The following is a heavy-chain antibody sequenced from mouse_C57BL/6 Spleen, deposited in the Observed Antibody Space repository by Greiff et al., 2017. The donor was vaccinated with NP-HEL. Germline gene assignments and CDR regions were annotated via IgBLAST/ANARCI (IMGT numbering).Heavy chain of an antibody. Sequence: QVQLQQPGAELVRPGSSVKLSCKASGYTFTSYWMDWVKQRPGQGLEWIGNIYPSDSETHYTQKFQDKATLTVDKSSSTAYMQLSSLTSEDAEVYYCARGSKTDKDYWGQGTSVTVSS. J-gene: IGHJ4*01. CDR3: ARGSKTDKDY. D-gene: IGHD2-5*01. CDR1: GYTFTSYW. V-gene: IGHV1-61*01. CDR2: IYPSDSET.